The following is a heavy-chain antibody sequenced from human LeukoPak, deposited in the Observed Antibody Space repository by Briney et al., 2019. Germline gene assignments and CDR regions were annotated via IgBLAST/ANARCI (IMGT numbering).Heavy chain of an antibody. Sequence: ASVKVSCKASGYTFTGYYVHWVRQAPGKGLEWMGWINPNSGGTNYAQKFQGRVTMTRDTSISTAYMELSSLRSEDTAVYYCARVYYYDSSGYGPWGQGTLVTVSS. V-gene: IGHV1-2*02. CDR1: GYTFTGYY. J-gene: IGHJ5*02. CDR3: ARVYYYDSSGYGP. CDR2: INPNSGGT. D-gene: IGHD3-22*01.